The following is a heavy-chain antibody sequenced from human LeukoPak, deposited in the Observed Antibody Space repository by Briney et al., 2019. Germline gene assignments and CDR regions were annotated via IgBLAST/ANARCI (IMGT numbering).Heavy chain of an antibody. J-gene: IGHJ6*02. CDR1: GGSFSGYY. CDR2: INHSGST. Sequence: SETLSLTCAVYGGSFSGYYWSWIRQPPGKGLEWIGEINHSGSTNYNPSLKSRVTISVDTSKNQFSQKLSSVTAADTAVYYCARGRRYSSSSYYYGMDVWGQGTTVTVSS. V-gene: IGHV4-34*01. D-gene: IGHD6-6*01. CDR3: ARGRRYSSSSYYYGMDV.